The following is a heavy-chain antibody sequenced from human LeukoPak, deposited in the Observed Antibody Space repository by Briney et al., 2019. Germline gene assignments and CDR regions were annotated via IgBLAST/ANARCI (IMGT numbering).Heavy chain of an antibody. Sequence: SETLSLTCTVSGGSVSSGSYYWSWIRQPPGKGLEWIGYIYYSGSTNYNPSLKSRVTISVDTSKNQFSLKLSSVTAADTAVYYCAREDGDDYGDYDAFDIWGQGTMVTVSS. CDR1: GGSVSSGSYY. CDR2: IYYSGST. V-gene: IGHV4-61*01. J-gene: IGHJ3*02. CDR3: AREDGDDYGDYDAFDI. D-gene: IGHD4-17*01.